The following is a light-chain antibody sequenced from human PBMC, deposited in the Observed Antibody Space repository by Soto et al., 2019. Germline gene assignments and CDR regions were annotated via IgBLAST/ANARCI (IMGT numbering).Light chain of an antibody. Sequence: QSVLTQPASVSGSPGQSITISCTGTSSDVGGYNYVSWYQQHPGKAPKLMIYEVSNRPSGVSNHFSGSKSGNTASLTIAGLQAEDESDYYCSSYTSNNTQVFGTGTKVTVL. CDR1: SSDVGGYNY. J-gene: IGLJ1*01. CDR2: EVS. V-gene: IGLV2-14*01. CDR3: SSYTSNNTQV.